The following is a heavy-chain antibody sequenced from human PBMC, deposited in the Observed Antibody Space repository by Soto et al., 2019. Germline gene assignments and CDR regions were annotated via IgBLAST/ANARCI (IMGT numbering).Heavy chain of an antibody. D-gene: IGHD2-15*01. J-gene: IGHJ3*02. Sequence: SVKVSCKASGGTFSSYAISWVRRAPGQGLEWMGGIIPIFGTANYAQKFQGRVTITADESTSTAYMELSSLRSEDTAVYYCARDCSGGSCPVHDAFDIWGQGAMVTVSS. CDR2: IIPIFGTA. V-gene: IGHV1-69*13. CDR3: ARDCSGGSCPVHDAFDI. CDR1: GGTFSSYA.